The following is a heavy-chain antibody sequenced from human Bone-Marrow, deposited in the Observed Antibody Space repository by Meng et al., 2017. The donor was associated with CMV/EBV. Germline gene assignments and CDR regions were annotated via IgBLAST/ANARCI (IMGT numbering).Heavy chain of an antibody. D-gene: IGHD1-26*01. J-gene: IGHJ6*02. CDR3: ARANSDSGSYYYYGIDV. CDR2: MNPNSGNT. CDR1: GYTFTSYD. V-gene: IGHV1-8*01. Sequence: ASVKVSCKASGYTFTSYDINWVRQATGQGLEWMGWMNPNSGNTGYAQKFQGRVTMTTDTSTSTAYMELRSLRSDDTAVYYCARANSDSGSYYYYGIDVWGQGTTVTVSS.